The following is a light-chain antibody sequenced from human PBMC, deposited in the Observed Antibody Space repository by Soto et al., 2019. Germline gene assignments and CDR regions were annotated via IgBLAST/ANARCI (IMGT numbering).Light chain of an antibody. CDR3: TSYTSSSTPYV. J-gene: IGLJ1*01. CDR1: HSDIGTYNY. V-gene: IGLV2-14*03. CDR2: DVS. Sequence: QSALTQPASVSGSPGQSITISCAGTHSDIGTYNYVSWYQHLPGKAPKLMIYDVSNRPSGVSNRFSGSKSGNTASLTISGLQAEDEADYYCTSYTSSSTPYVFGGGTKVTVL.